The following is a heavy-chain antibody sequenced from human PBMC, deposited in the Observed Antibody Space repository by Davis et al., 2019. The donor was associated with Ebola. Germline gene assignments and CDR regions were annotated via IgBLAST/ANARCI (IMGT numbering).Heavy chain of an antibody. CDR1: GYTFTSYG. CDR2: MNPNSGNT. V-gene: IGHV1-8*02. Sequence: ASVQVSCKASGYTFTSYGISWVRQATGQGLEWMGWMNPNSGNTGYAQKFQGRVTMTRNTSISTAYMELSSLRSEDTAVYYCARDGLLWFGELLHYYYGMDVWGKGTTVTVSS. CDR3: ARDGLLWFGELLHYYYGMDV. D-gene: IGHD3-10*01. J-gene: IGHJ6*04.